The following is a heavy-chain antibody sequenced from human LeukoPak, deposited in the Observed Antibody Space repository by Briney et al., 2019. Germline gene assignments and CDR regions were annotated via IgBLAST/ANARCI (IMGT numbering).Heavy chain of an antibody. CDR3: ARALHSGSSRAEGY. CDR2: ISSSGNTI. V-gene: IGHV3-48*03. Sequence: GGSLRLSCAASGFTFSSYEMNWVRQAPGKGLEWVSYISSSGNTIYYADSVKGRFTISRDNAKNSLYLQMNSLRAEDTAVYYCARALHSGSSRAEGYWGQGTLVTVSS. J-gene: IGHJ4*02. D-gene: IGHD5-12*01. CDR1: GFTFSSYE.